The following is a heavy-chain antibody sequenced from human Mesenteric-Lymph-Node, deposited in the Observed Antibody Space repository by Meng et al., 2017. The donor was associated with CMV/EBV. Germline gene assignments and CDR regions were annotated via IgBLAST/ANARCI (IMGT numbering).Heavy chain of an antibody. CDR1: GFNVRDKY. Sequence: VHRVVAWVGLGQPGGSLRLSCAASGFNVRDKYISWVRQAPGKGLEWVCIIYRGDNTYYIDSVKDRFTVSRDNSKNTMYLQMNSLRVEDTAVYYCTGDSVSNPNLDYWGQGTLVTVFS. CDR2: IYRGDNT. CDR3: TGDSVSNPNLDY. V-gene: IGHV3-66*01. J-gene: IGHJ4*02. D-gene: IGHD3-10*01.